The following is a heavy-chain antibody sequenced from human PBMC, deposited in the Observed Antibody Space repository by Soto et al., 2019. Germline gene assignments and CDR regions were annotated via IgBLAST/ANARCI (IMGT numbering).Heavy chain of an antibody. CDR2: IIPILGIA. CDR3: ARGLNSSSSWQKPAYFDY. J-gene: IGHJ4*02. V-gene: IGHV1-69*02. D-gene: IGHD6-13*01. Sequence: ASVKVSCKASGGTFSSYTISWVRQAPGQGLEWMGRIIPILGIANYAQKFQGRVTITADKSTSTAYMELSSLRSEDTAVYYCARGLNSSSSWQKPAYFDYWGQGTLVTVSS. CDR1: GGTFSSYT.